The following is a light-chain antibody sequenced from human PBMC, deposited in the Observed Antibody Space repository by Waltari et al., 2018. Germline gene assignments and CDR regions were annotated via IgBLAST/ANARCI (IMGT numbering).Light chain of an antibody. Sequence: QSALPQPASVSGSPGRSITISCAGPTSDADSFNLVPWYQQYPGKVPKLIIYEVDKRTSGVSNRFSGSKSGNTASLTISGLQAEDEADYYCCSYARGNALVFGGGTKLTVL. CDR3: CSYARGNALV. J-gene: IGLJ2*01. CDR1: TSDADSFNL. V-gene: IGLV2-23*02. CDR2: EVD.